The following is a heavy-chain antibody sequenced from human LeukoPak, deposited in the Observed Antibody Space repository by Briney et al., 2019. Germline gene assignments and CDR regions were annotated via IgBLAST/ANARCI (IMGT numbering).Heavy chain of an antibody. CDR2: FDPEDGET. D-gene: IGHD6-13*01. CDR1: GYTLTELS. Sequence: ASVKVSCKVSGYTLTELSMHWVRQAPGKGLEWMGGFDPEDGETIYAQKFQGRVTMTEDTSTDTAYMKLSSLRSEDTAVYYCATSWTSSWYWDYWGQGTLVTVSS. V-gene: IGHV1-24*01. CDR3: ATSWTSSWYWDY. J-gene: IGHJ4*02.